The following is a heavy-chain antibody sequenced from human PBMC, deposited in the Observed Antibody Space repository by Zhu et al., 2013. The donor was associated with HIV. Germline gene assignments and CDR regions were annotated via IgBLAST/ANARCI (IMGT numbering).Heavy chain of an antibody. CDR3: ARVTRWLPDY. CDR2: INHSGST. V-gene: IGHV4-34*01. J-gene: IGHJ4*02. D-gene: IGHD5-12*01. Sequence: QVQLQQWGAGLLKPSETLSLTCAVYGGSFSGYYWSWIRQPPGKGLEWIGEINHSGSTNYNPSLKSRVTISVDTSKNQFSLKLSSVTAADTAVYYCARVTRWLPDYWGQGTLVTVSS. CDR1: GGSFSGYY.